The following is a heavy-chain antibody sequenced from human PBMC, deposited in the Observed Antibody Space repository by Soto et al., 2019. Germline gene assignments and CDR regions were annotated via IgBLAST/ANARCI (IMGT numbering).Heavy chain of an antibody. CDR1: GGSISSGGYS. CDR2: MYHSGST. V-gene: IGHV4-30-2*01. CDR3: ARKTGIRYYFEY. Sequence: SETLSLTCAVSGGSISSGGYSWSWIRQPPGKGLEWIGYMYHSGSTYYNPSLKSRVTISVDTSKNQFSLKLSSVTAADTAVYYCARKTGIRYYFEYWGQGMLVTVSS. J-gene: IGHJ4*02. D-gene: IGHD3-10*01.